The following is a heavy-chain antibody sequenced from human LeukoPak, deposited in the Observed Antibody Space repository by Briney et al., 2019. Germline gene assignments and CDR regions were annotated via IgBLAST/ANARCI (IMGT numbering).Heavy chain of an antibody. CDR3: ARDKLSGNHDFDY. J-gene: IGHJ4*02. CDR2: INTYNGNT. Sequence: ASVKVSCKASGYTFISYGISWVRQAPGQGLEWMGWINTYNGNTDYAQKFQGRVTMTTDTSSSTAYMELRSLRSDDTAVYYCARDKLSGNHDFDYWGQGTLVTVSS. V-gene: IGHV1-18*01. D-gene: IGHD1-14*01. CDR1: GYTFISYG.